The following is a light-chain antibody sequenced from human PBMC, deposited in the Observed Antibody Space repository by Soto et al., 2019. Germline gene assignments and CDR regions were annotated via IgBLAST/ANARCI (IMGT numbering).Light chain of an antibody. J-gene: IGKJ2*01. CDR1: QSISSF. V-gene: IGKV1-39*01. Sequence: DIQMTQSPSSLSASVGDRVTITCRASQSISSFLNWYQQKPGKAPKFLIYAATSLQSGVPSRFSGNGSGTDFTLTISSLQPEDFATYYCQQSCITLYTFGQGTSLEIK. CDR3: QQSCITLYT. CDR2: AAT.